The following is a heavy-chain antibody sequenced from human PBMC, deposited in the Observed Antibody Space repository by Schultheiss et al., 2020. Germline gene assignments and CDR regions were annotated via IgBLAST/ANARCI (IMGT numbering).Heavy chain of an antibody. V-gene: IGHV1-46*01. Sequence: ASVKVSCKISGYSLTGLSMHWVRQAPGKGLEWVGGIIPIFGTANYAQKFQGRVTMTRDTSTSTVYMEMSSLRSEDTAVYYCAREGEDYGDYESFDYWGQGTLVTVSS. CDR3: AREGEDYGDYESFDY. D-gene: IGHD4-17*01. CDR2: IIPIFGTA. CDR1: GYSLTGLS. J-gene: IGHJ4*02.